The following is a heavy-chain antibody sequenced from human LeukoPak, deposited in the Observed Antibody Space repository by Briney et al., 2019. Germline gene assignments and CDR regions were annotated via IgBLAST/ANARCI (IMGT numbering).Heavy chain of an antibody. CDR1: GGSISSSNW. V-gene: IGHV4-4*02. D-gene: IGHD4-17*01. Sequence: SETLSLTCAVSGGSISSSNWWSWVRQPPGKGLEWIGEIYHSGSTNYNPSLKSRVTISVDLSKNQFSLKLSSVTAADTAVYYCARMTTVTTFYAFDIWGQGTMVTVSS. J-gene: IGHJ3*02. CDR2: IYHSGST. CDR3: ARMTTVTTFYAFDI.